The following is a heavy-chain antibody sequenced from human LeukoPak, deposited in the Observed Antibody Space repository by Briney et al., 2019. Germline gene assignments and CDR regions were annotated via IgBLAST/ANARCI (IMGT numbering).Heavy chain of an antibody. CDR1: GFTFSSYE. D-gene: IGHD3-16*02. CDR2: ISYGSDFI. J-gene: IGHJ5*02. V-gene: IGHV3-48*03. CDR3: ARVDLSKSYPPVDL. Sequence: PGGSLRLSCRGSGFTFSSYEMPWVRQAPGKGLECISYISYGSDFIYHADSVKGRFSISRDNAKNSLYLHMNSLRAEDTGTYYCARVDLSKSYPPVDLWGQGTLVTVST.